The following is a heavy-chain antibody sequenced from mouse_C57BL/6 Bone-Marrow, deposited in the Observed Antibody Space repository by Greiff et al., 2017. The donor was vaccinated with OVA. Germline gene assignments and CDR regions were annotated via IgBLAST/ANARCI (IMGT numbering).Heavy chain of an antibody. CDR3: SRRYYYGSSYDPYYYAMDY. D-gene: IGHD1-1*01. CDR2: INPNNGGT. Sequence: VQLQQSGPELVKPGASVKIPCKASGYTFTDYNMDWVKQSHGKSLEWIGDINPNNGGTIYNQKFKGKATLTVDKSSSTAYMELRSLTSEDTAVYYCSRRYYYGSSYDPYYYAMDYWGQGTSVTVSS. J-gene: IGHJ4*01. CDR1: GYTFTDYN. V-gene: IGHV1-18*01.